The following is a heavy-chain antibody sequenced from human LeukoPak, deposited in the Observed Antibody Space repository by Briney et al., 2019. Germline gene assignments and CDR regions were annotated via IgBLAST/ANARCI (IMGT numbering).Heavy chain of an antibody. Sequence: ASVKVSCKASGYSFTSYYMHWVRKAPGQGLEWMGIINPSGGSTSYAQKFQGRVTMTRDTSTSTVYMELSSLRSEDTAVYYCARETTAYSGSYSAIYYWGQGTLVTVSS. CDR1: GYSFTSYY. CDR2: INPSGGST. CDR3: ARETTAYSGSYSAIYY. D-gene: IGHD1-26*01. V-gene: IGHV1-46*01. J-gene: IGHJ4*02.